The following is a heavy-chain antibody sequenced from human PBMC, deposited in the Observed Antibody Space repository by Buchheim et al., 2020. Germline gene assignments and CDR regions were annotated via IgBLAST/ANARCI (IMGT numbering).Heavy chain of an antibody. D-gene: IGHD2-2*02. CDR1: GFTFSSYA. Sequence: VQLLESGGGLVQPGGSLRLSCAASGFTFSSYAMSWVRQAPGKGLEWVALISYDGDTKYYVDSVKGRFTISRDNSKDTLYLQMNSLRVEDTAVYYCARGRNEEYQLLYEDYYYYYMDVWGKGTT. CDR3: ARGRNEEYQLLYEDYYYYYMDV. V-gene: IGHV3-30*03. CDR2: ISYDGDTK. J-gene: IGHJ6*03.